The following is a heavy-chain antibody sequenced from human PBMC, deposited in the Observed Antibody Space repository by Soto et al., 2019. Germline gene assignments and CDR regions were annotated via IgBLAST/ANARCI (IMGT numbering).Heavy chain of an antibody. CDR1: GFTFSDYN. D-gene: IGHD2-2*02. Sequence: GGSLRLSCLASGFTFSDYNMHWVRQSPGKGLEWVAIIWFDGSKKYYADPVQGRFSISRDNSRDTLSLQMSGLRVEDTGVYFCARDLYITYPSDAFNVWGRGTSVTVSS. CDR2: IWFDGSKK. CDR3: ARDLYITYPSDAFNV. J-gene: IGHJ3*01. V-gene: IGHV3-33*01.